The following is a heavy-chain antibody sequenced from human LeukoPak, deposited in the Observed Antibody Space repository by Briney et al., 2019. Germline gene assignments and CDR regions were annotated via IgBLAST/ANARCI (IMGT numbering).Heavy chain of an antibody. D-gene: IGHD3-16*01. CDR1: GGTFSSYA. V-gene: IGHV1-69*13. CDR3: ARDQGDGRPYAFDI. CDR2: IIPIFGTA. Sequence: ASVKVSCKASGGTFSSYAISWVRQAPGQGLEWMGGIIPIFGTANYAQKFQGRVTITADESTSTAYMELSSLRSEDTAVYYCARDQGDGRPYAFDIWGQGTMVTVSS. J-gene: IGHJ3*02.